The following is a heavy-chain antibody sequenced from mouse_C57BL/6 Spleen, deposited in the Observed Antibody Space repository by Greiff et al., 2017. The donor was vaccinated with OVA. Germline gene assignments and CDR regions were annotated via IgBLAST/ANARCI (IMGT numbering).Heavy chain of an antibody. CDR3: AREDAYAMDY. CDR2: INPNNGGT. CDR1: GYTFTDYY. J-gene: IGHJ4*01. Sequence: EVQLQQSGPELVKPGASVKISCKASGYTFTDYYMNWVKQSHGKSLEWIGDINPNNGGTSYNQKFKGKATLTVDKSSSTAYMELRSLTSEDSAVYYCAREDAYAMDYWGQGTSVTVSS. V-gene: IGHV1-26*01.